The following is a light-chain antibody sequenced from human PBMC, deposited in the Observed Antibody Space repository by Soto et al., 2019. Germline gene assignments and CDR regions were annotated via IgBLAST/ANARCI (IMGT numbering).Light chain of an antibody. J-gene: IGKJ1*01. CDR2: QVS. V-gene: IGKV2-30*01. CDR1: QSLLYSDGKTY. CDR3: MQATQSSWT. Sequence: DVVLTQTPVSLPVTPGQRASISCRTSQSLLYSDGKTYLSWFHQRPGQSPRRLIYQVSTRDTGVPDRFSGSGAGTDFTLTISRVEAEDVGVYYCMQATQSSWTFGQGAKVDI.